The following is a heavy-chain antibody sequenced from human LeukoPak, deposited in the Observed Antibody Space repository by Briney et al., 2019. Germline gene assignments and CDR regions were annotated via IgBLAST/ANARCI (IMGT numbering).Heavy chain of an antibody. J-gene: IGHJ4*02. D-gene: IGHD3-3*01. Sequence: GASVKVSCKASGYTFTSYGVTWVRQAPGQGLEWMGWISADNNNTNYAQKLQGRVTMTTDTSTSTAYMELRSLRSDDTAVYYCARSGFLEWLEFDYWGQGTLVTVSS. CDR1: GYTFTSYG. CDR2: ISADNNNT. V-gene: IGHV1-18*01. CDR3: ARSGFLEWLEFDY.